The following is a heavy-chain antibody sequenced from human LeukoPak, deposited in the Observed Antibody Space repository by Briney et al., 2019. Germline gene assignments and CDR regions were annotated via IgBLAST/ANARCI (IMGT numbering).Heavy chain of an antibody. CDR1: GYTFITYG. Sequence: SVNVSCKSSGYTFITYGITWVRQAPGQGLEWMGWITPYNGDTNYAQNLQDRVTMTTDTSTSTAYMELRSLRSDDTAVYFCARVAGVSYNYFDSWGQGTLVTVSS. CDR3: ARVAGVSYNYFDS. CDR2: ITPYNGDT. V-gene: IGHV1-18*01. D-gene: IGHD1-26*01. J-gene: IGHJ4*02.